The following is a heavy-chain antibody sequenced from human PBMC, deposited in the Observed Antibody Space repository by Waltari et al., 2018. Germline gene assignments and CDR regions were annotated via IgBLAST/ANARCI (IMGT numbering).Heavy chain of an antibody. CDR3: ARDYYGSGSYGWFDP. CDR2: VGCIGTKI. V-gene: IGHV3-11*04. D-gene: IGHD3-10*01. Sequence: QVHLVESGGGLVKPGGSLRLSCEASGFTFGDYYMSWIRQAPGKGVGGVSYVGCIGTKILYGELVEGRFTISRDNTQKSLYLQMNNLRAEDTAVYYCARDYYGSGSYGWFDPWGQGTLVTVSP. CDR1: GFTFGDYY. J-gene: IGHJ5*02.